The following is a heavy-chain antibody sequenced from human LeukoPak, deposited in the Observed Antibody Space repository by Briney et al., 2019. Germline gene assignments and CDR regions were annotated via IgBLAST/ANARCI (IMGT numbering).Heavy chain of an antibody. CDR3: ARGGTAMVPYYYYGMDV. J-gene: IGHJ6*02. CDR2: IKRDGSEK. D-gene: IGHD5-18*01. Sequence: GGSLRLSCAASGFTFSSYWMNWVRQAPGKGLEWVANIKRDGSEKYYVDSVKGRFTISRDNAKNSLYLQMNSLRLEDTAVYYCARGGTAMVPYYYYGMDVWGQGTTVTVSS. V-gene: IGHV3-7*03. CDR1: GFTFSSYW.